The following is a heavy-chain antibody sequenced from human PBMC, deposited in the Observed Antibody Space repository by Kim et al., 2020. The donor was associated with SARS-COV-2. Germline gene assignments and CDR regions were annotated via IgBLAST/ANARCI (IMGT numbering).Heavy chain of an antibody. Sequence: GGSLRLSCAASGFTFSSYGMHWVRQAPGKGLEWVAVMSYDGSNKYYADSVKGRFTISRDNSKNTLYLQMNSLRAEDTAVYYCARDSSYYGMDVWCQGTTVTVSS. D-gene: IGHD6-13*01. CDR3: ARDSSYYGMDV. J-gene: IGHJ6*02. CDR2: MSYDGSNK. CDR1: GFTFSSYG. V-gene: IGHV3-33*05.